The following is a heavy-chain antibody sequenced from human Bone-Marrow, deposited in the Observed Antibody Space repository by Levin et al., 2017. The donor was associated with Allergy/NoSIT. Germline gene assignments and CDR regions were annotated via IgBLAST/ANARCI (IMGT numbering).Heavy chain of an antibody. Sequence: GGSLRLSCAASGFTFSPYYMHWVRQAPGKGLAWVSNIHSDTTITNYADSVKGRFTISRDNAKNTLYLQMNSLRAEDTAVYYCVRGGGSSTSCLDYWGQGTLVTVSS. V-gene: IGHV3-74*01. J-gene: IGHJ4*02. CDR1: GFTFSPYY. CDR3: VRGGGSSTSCLDY. D-gene: IGHD2-2*01. CDR2: IHSDTTIT.